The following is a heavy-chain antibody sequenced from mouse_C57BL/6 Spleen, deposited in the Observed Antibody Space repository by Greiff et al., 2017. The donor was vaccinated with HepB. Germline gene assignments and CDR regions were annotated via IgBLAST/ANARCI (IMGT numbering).Heavy chain of an antibody. CDR2: IWSGGST. V-gene: IGHV2-2*01. D-gene: IGHD2-4*01. Sequence: QVQLKESGPGLVQPSQSLSITCTVSGFSLTSYGVHWVRQSPGKGLEWLGVIWSGGSTDYNAAFISRLSISKDNSKSQVFFKMNSLQADDTAIYYCARNYLYDYDGGYAMDYGGQGTSVTVSS. J-gene: IGHJ4*01. CDR3: ARNYLYDYDGGYAMDY. CDR1: GFSLTSYG.